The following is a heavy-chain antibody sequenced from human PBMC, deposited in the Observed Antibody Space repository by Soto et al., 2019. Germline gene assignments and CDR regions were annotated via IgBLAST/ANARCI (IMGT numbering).Heavy chain of an antibody. CDR1: GFTFSSYG. CDR3: ARDDSSGYCYY. CDR2: IWYDGSNK. Sequence: GGSLRLSCAASGFTFSSYGMHWVRQAPGKGLEWVAVIWYDGSNKYYADSVKGRFTISRDNSKNTLYLQMNSLRAEDTAVYYCARDDSSGYCYYWGQGTLVTVSS. J-gene: IGHJ4*02. V-gene: IGHV3-33*01. D-gene: IGHD3-22*01.